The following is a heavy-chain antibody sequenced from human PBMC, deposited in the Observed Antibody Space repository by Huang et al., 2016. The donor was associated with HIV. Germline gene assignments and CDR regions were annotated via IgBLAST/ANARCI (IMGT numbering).Heavy chain of an antibody. CDR2: MMPGFGKR. J-gene: IGHJ3*01. Sequence: QVQLVQSGAEVRKPGSSVKVSCRASGGSFNNFGINWVRKAPGQGLEWMGGMMPGFGKRNDAQRFKDRVTITADETTGVVHLEVTSLRSDDTAVYFCAKRGGAWGSPYAFDLWGPGTMVTVSS. CDR3: AKRGGAWGSPYAFDL. V-gene: IGHV1-69*13. D-gene: IGHD3-16*01. CDR1: GGSFNNFG.